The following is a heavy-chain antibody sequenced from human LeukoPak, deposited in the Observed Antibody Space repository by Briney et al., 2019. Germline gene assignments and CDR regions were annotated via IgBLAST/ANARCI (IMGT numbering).Heavy chain of an antibody. V-gene: IGHV3-23*01. CDR3: ARGGGPVDYYDSSGYLTF. CDR1: GFTLSSYE. CDR2: IDYSGGSS. D-gene: IGHD3-22*01. Sequence: GGSLRLSCTVSGFTLSSYEMSWIRQAPGRGLEWVSSIDYSGGSSYYADSVKGRFTISRDDSKNTLYLQLNSLGVEDTAVYYCARGGGPVDYYDSSGYLTFWGQGTLVTVSS. J-gene: IGHJ4*02.